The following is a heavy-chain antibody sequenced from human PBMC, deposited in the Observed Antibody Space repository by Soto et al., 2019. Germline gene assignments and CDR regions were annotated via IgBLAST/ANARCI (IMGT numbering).Heavy chain of an antibody. D-gene: IGHD1-26*01. Sequence: QVQLQESGPGLVKPSGTLSLTCAVSGGSISTNNWWHWVRQPPGKGLEWIGEIHHTGSINYSLSLKSRLTMSVDQSKNQFSLSLNSVTAADTAVYYCARKTGAGTYQGFDYWGQGSLVTVSS. CDR1: GGSISTNNW. V-gene: IGHV4-4*02. J-gene: IGHJ4*02. CDR3: ARKTGAGTYQGFDY. CDR2: IHHTGSI.